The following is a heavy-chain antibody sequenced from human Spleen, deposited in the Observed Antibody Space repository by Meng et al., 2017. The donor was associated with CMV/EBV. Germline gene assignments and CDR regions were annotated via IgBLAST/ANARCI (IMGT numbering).Heavy chain of an antibody. V-gene: IGHV1-2*02. CDR2: INPNSGDT. D-gene: IGHD1-26*01. J-gene: IGHJ4*02. Sequence: ASVKVSCKASGYTFTGYYMHWVRQAPGQGLERMGWINPNSGDTYSAQNFQGRVTMTRDTSISTAYMELSSLRSEDTAVYYCAIRIGAPRGFDFWGQGTLVTVSS. CDR3: AIRIGAPRGFDF. CDR1: GYTFTGYY.